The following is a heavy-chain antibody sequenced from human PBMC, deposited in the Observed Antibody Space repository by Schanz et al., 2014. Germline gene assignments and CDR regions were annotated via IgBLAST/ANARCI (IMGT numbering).Heavy chain of an antibody. D-gene: IGHD3-10*01. V-gene: IGHV3-74*02. CDR3: ARGIITMVRGGDVGAFDI. J-gene: IGHJ3*02. Sequence: EVHLLESGGGLVQPGGSLRLSCAASGFTFSTYWMHWVRQAPGKGLVWVSHINSDGTTTTYADSVKGRFTISRDNAENTLYLQMNSLRAEDTAVYYCARGIITMVRGGDVGAFDIWGQGTMVTVSS. CDR1: GFTFSTYW. CDR2: INSDGTTT.